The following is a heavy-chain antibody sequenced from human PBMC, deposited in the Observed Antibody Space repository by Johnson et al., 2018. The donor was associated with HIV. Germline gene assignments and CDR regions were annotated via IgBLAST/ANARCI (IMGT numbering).Heavy chain of an antibody. V-gene: IGHV3-9*01. CDR3: AKEGGLCGGECKDAFDS. J-gene: IGHJ3*02. Sequence: VQLVESGGGLVQPGRSLRLSCAASGFTFDDYAMHWVRQAPGKGLEWVSGISWNSGSIGYADSVKGRFTISRDNAKNSLYLQMNSLRAEDTALYYCAKEGGLCGGECKDAFDSWGQGTMVTVSS. CDR1: GFTFDDYA. D-gene: IGHD2-21*01. CDR2: ISWNSGSI.